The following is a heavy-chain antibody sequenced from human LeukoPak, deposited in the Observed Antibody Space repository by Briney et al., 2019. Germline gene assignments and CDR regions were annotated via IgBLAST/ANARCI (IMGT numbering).Heavy chain of an antibody. D-gene: IGHD1-26*01. CDR3: ARIGVGAFDY. CDR1: GGSISSYY. V-gene: IGHV4-59*01. Sequence: SETLSLTCTVAGGSISSYYWSWIRQPPGKGLEWIGYIYYSGSTNYNPSLKSRVTISVDTSKNQFSLKLSSVTAADTAVYYCARIGVGAFDYWGQGTLVTVSS. CDR2: IYYSGST. J-gene: IGHJ4*02.